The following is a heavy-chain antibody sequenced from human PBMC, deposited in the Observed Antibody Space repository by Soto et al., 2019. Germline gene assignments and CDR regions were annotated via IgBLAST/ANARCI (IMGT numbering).Heavy chain of an antibody. Sequence: GGSLRLSCEASGFTFRTYGMHWVRQAPGKGLEWVAVISNDGSFNFYADSVKGRFTISRDNSKNTLYLQMNSLRAEDTAVYYCARPPPVLRFLEWLLNTVYYYYGMDVWGQGTTVTVSS. CDR2: ISNDGSFN. J-gene: IGHJ6*02. CDR1: GFTFRTYG. CDR3: ARPPPVLRFLEWLLNTVYYYYGMDV. V-gene: IGHV3-30*03. D-gene: IGHD3-3*01.